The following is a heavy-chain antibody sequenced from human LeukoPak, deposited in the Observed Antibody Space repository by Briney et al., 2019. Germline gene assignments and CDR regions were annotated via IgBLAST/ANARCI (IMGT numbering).Heavy chain of an antibody. CDR3: AREIQLWSQHAFDI. D-gene: IGHD5-18*01. J-gene: IGHJ3*02. Sequence: AGGSLRLSCAASGFTFSSHGMHWVRQAPGKGLEWVSGINWNGGSTGYADSVKGRFTISRDNAKNSLYLQMNSLRAEDTALYYCAREIQLWSQHAFDIWGQGTMVTVSS. CDR1: GFTFSSHG. V-gene: IGHV3-20*04. CDR2: INWNGGST.